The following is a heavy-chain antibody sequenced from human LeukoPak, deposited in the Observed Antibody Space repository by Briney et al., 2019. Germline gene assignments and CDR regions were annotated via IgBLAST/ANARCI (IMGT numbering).Heavy chain of an antibody. V-gene: IGHV1-2*02. CDR3: ARYRSGGSCYYVY. CDR2: INPNSGGT. CDR1: GYTFTGYY. J-gene: IGHJ4*02. Sequence: ASVKVSCKASGYTFTGYYMHWVRPAPGQGLEWMGWINPNSGGTNYAQKFQGRVTMTRDTSISTAYMELSRLRSDDTAVYYCARYRSGGSCYYVYWGQGTLVTVSS. D-gene: IGHD2-15*01.